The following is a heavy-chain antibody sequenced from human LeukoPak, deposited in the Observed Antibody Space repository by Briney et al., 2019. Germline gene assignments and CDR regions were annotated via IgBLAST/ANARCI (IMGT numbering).Heavy chain of an antibody. CDR3: ARVDRGYSYAPEGY. Sequence: GGSLRLSCAASGFTFDDYGMSWVRHAPGKGVEWVSGINWNGGSTEYADSVKGRFTISRDNAKNSLYLQMNSLRAEDTALYYCARVDRGYSYAPEGYWGQGTLVTVSS. J-gene: IGHJ4*02. D-gene: IGHD5-18*01. CDR2: INWNGGST. V-gene: IGHV3-20*04. CDR1: GFTFDDYG.